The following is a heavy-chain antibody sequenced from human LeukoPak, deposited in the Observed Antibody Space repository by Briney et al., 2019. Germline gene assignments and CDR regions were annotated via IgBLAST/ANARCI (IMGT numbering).Heavy chain of an antibody. V-gene: IGHV1-2*06. CDR2: INPNSGGT. Sequence: GASVKVSSKASGDTFTGYYMHWVRQAPGQGLEWMGRINPNSGGTNYAQKFQGRVTMTRDTSISTAYMELSRLRSDDTAVYYCARDILGQQPAYGERDYWGQGTLVTVSS. D-gene: IGHD6-13*01. J-gene: IGHJ4*02. CDR3: ARDILGQQPAYGERDY. CDR1: GDTFTGYY.